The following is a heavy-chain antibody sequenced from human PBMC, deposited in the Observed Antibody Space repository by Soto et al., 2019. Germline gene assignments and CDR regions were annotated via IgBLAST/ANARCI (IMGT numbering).Heavy chain of an antibody. CDR2: INTYDGNT. Sequence: QVQLVQSGAEVKKPGASVKVSCKASGYTFTSYGINWVRQAPGQGLEWMGWINTYDGNTNHAQKFQGRVTMTTDTSTSTASMALRNLSSDDTAVYYCAASQQFDYWGQGTLVTVCS. CDR1: GYTFTSYG. D-gene: IGHD6-13*01. V-gene: IGHV1-18*01. CDR3: AASQQFDY. J-gene: IGHJ4*02.